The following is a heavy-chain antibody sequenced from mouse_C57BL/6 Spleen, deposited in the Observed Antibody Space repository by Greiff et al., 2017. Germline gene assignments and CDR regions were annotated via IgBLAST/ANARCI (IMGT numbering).Heavy chain of an antibody. CDR3: ARPSYYGSSQAWFAY. V-gene: IGHV5-17*01. Sequence: EVQRVESGGGLVKPGGSLKLSCAASGFTFSDYGMHWVRQAPEKGLEWVAYISSGSSTIYYADTVKGRFTISRDNAKNTLFLQMTSLRSEDTAMYYCARPSYYGSSQAWFAYWGQGTLVTVSA. D-gene: IGHD1-1*01. CDR2: ISSGSSTI. CDR1: GFTFSDYG. J-gene: IGHJ3*01.